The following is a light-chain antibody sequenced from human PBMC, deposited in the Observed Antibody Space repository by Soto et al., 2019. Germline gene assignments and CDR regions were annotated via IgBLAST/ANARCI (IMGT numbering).Light chain of an antibody. V-gene: IGKV1-39*01. CDR2: AAS. J-gene: IGKJ1*01. Sequence: DIQMTQSPSSLSASVGDRVTLTCRASQSISSYLNWYQQKPGKAPKLLIYAASSLQTGVPSRFSGSGSGTDFTLTITSLQPEDFGTYYCHQTYSTPQTFGQGTKVDI. CDR1: QSISSY. CDR3: HQTYSTPQT.